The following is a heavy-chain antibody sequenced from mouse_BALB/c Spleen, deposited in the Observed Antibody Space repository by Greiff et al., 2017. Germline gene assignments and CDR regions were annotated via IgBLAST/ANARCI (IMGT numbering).Heavy chain of an antibody. V-gene: IGHV2-4-1*01. D-gene: IGHD2-1*01. CDR1: GFSLTSYG. J-gene: IGHJ3*01. CDR3: ARKLYGNYGGFAY. CDR2: IWSGGST. Sequence: QVQLQQSGPGLVQPSQSLSITCTVSGFSLTSYGVHWVRQSPGKGLEWLGVIWSGGSTDYNAAFISRLSISKDNSKSQVFFKMNSLQADDTAIYYCARKLYGNYGGFAYWGQGTLVTVSA.